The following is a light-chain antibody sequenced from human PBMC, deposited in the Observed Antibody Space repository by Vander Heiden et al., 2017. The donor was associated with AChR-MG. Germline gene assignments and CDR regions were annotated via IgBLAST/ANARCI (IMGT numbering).Light chain of an antibody. CDR1: KLGDKY. Sequence: SYELPPPPSVSVAPGPTASITCSGDKLGDKYACWYQQKPGQSPVLVIYQDSKRPSGIPERFSGSNSGNTATLTISGTQAMDEADYYCQAWDSSTEKVVFGGGTKLTVL. J-gene: IGLJ2*01. CDR3: QAWDSSTEKVV. CDR2: QDS. V-gene: IGLV3-1*01.